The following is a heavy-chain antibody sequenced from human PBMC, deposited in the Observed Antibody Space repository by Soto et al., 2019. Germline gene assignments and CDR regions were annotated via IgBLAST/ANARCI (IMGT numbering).Heavy chain of an antibody. CDR2: IYHSGST. Sequence: QVQLQESGPGLVKPSGTLSLTCAVSGGSISSSNWWSWVRQPPGKGLEWIGEIYHSGSTNYNPSLKSRVPISVDKSKTQCSLKLSSVTAEETAVYYCARRIAAAGTGSVGWGQGTLVTVSS. J-gene: IGHJ4*02. V-gene: IGHV4-4*02. CDR3: ARRIAAAGTGSVG. CDR1: GGSISSSNW. D-gene: IGHD6-13*01.